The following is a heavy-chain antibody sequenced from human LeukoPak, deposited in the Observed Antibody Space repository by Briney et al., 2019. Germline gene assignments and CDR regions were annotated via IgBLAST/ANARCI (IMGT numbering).Heavy chain of an antibody. CDR2: INAGNGNT. J-gene: IGHJ6*02. Sequence: ASVKVSCKASGYTFTSYAMHWVRQAPGQRLEWMGWINAGNGNTKYSQKFQGRVTITRDTSASTAYMELSSLRSEDTAVYYCARGGYDDSSGYYYFYLDGMDVWGQGTTVTVSS. CDR1: GYTFTSYA. V-gene: IGHV1-3*01. D-gene: IGHD3-22*01. CDR3: ARGGYDDSSGYYYFYLDGMDV.